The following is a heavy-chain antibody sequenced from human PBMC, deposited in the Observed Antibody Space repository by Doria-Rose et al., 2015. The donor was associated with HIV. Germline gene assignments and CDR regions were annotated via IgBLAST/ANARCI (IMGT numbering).Heavy chain of an antibody. Sequence: QDTLKEPGPVLVKLTETLTLTCTVSGVSLSSPGMGVSWIRQPPGKALEWLANIFSDDERSYKTSLKSRLTISRGTSKSQVVLTMTDMDPVDTATNYCARIKSSRWYHKYYFDFWGQGTLVIVSA. CDR2: IFSDDER. CDR3: ARIKSSRWYHKYYFDF. J-gene: IGHJ4*02. V-gene: IGHV2-26*01. CDR1: GVSLSSPGMG. D-gene: IGHD6-13*01.